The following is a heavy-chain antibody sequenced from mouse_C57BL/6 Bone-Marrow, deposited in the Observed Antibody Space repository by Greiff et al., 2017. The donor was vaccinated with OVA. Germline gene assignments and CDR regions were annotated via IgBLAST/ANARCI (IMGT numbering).Heavy chain of an antibody. J-gene: IGHJ1*03. CDR1: GYTFTSYW. D-gene: IGHD1-1*01. V-gene: IGHV1-53*01. Sequence: QVQLKQPGTELVKPGASVKLSCKASGYTFTSYWMHWVKQRPGQGLEWIGNINPSNGGTNYNEKFKSKATLTVDKSSSTAYMQLSSLTSEDSAVYYCARYDYGSLWYFDVWGTGTTVTVSS. CDR2: INPSNGGT. CDR3: ARYDYGSLWYFDV.